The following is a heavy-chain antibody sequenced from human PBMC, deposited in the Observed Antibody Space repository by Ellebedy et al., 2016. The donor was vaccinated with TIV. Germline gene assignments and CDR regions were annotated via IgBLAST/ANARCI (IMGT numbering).Heavy chain of an antibody. CDR2: ISPDGGSV. CDR3: ARRISGTYGDDACDI. Sequence: GESLKISCAASGFSFSTYWMHWVRQAPGKGLMWISRISPDGGSVRYADSVKGRFTISRDNAENTLSLQMNSLRAEDTAIYYCARRISGTYGDDACDIWGQGTMVTVSS. D-gene: IGHD1-20*01. V-gene: IGHV3-74*01. CDR1: GFSFSTYW. J-gene: IGHJ3*02.